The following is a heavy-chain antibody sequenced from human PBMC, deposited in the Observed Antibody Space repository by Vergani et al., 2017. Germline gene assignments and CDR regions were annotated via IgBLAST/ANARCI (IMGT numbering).Heavy chain of an antibody. V-gene: IGHV1-69*17. D-gene: IGHD4-11*01. J-gene: IGHJ5*02. CDR3: ASQGVATVTDNWFDP. CDR1: GGTFSSYA. CDR2: IIPIFGIA. Sequence: QVQLVQSGAEVKKPGSSVKVSCKASGGTFSSYAISWVRQAPGQGLEWMGGIIPIFGIANSAQKFQGRVTITADKSTSTAYMELSSLRSEDTAVYYCASQGVATVTDNWFDPWGQGTLVTVSS.